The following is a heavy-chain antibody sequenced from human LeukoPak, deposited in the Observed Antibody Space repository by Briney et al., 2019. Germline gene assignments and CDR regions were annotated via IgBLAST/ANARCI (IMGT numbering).Heavy chain of an antibody. Sequence: PSETLSLTCTVSGGSLSSSSYYWGWLRQPPGKGLEWIGSIYYSGSTYYNPSLKSRVTISVDTSKNQFSLKLSSVTAADTAVYYCAIEERDYYGSGNCFDYWGQGTLVTVSS. D-gene: IGHD3-10*01. CDR1: GGSLSSSSYY. J-gene: IGHJ4*02. CDR3: AIEERDYYGSGNCFDY. V-gene: IGHV4-39*01. CDR2: IYYSGST.